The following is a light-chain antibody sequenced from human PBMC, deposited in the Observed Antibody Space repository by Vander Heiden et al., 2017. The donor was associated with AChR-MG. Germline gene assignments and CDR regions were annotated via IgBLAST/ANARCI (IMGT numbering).Light chain of an antibody. V-gene: IGKV1-NL1*01. Sequence: DIQMTQSPSSLSASVGDRVTITCRASQDIVYSLAWYQQKPGKSPKLLLSGASKLESGVPSRFSGSASGTEYTLTITSLQPEDSATYYCQQDDTNPVTFGPGTKVDIK. CDR1: QDIVYS. CDR2: GAS. CDR3: QQDDTNPVT. J-gene: IGKJ3*01.